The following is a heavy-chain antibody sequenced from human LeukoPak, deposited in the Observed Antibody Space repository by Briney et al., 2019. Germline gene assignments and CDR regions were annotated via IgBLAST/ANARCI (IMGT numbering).Heavy chain of an antibody. CDR3: ARGGVGGDFDY. CDR2: IIPILGIA. CDR1: GYTFTDYY. V-gene: IGHV1-69*04. D-gene: IGHD4-23*01. Sequence: SVKVSCKASGYTFTDYYIHWVRQAPGQGLEWMGRIIPILGIANYAQKFQGRVTITADKSTSTAYMELSSLRSEDTAVYYCARGGVGGDFDYWGQGTLVTVSS. J-gene: IGHJ4*02.